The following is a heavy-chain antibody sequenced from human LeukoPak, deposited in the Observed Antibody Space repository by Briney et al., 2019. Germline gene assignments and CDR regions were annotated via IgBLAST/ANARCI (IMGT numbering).Heavy chain of an antibody. CDR1: GFSISSGYY. D-gene: IGHD3-16*02. CDR3: ARVPPYRAFEI. J-gene: IGHJ3*02. CDR2: IYCTGNT. Sequence: PSETLSLTCSVSGFSISSGYYWGWIRQPPGKGLEWIAMIYCTGNTFYNPSLKSRVIMSVDTSENQFSVRLSSVTAADTAVYYCARVPPYRAFEIWGPGTVVTVSS. V-gene: IGHV4-38-2*02.